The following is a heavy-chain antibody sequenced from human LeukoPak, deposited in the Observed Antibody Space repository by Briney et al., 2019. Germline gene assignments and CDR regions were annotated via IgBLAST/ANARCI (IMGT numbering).Heavy chain of an antibody. CDR2: ISSSSSTI. CDR3: ARDGGSGWSSAFLDH. J-gene: IGHJ4*02. CDR1: GFTFSSYS. D-gene: IGHD6-19*01. V-gene: IGHV3-48*04. Sequence: GRSLRLSCAASGFTFSSYSMNWVRQAPGKGLEWVSYISSSSSTIYYADSVKGRFTISRDNAKNSLYLQMNSLRAEDTAVYYCARDGGSGWSSAFLDHWGQGTLVTVSS.